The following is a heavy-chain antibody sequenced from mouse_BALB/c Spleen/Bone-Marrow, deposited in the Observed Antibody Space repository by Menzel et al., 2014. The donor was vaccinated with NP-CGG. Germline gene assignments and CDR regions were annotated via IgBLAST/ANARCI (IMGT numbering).Heavy chain of an antibody. CDR3: ARYDYGVYFDY. D-gene: IGHD2-4*01. J-gene: IGHJ2*01. CDR1: GFNIKDTY. V-gene: IGHV14-3*02. Sequence: EVKLMESGAEFVKPGASVKLSCTASGFNIKDTYMHWVKQRPEQGLEWIGRIDPANGNTKYDPKFQGKTTITADTSSNTAYLQLSSLTSEDTAVYYCARYDYGVYFDYWGQGTTLTVSS. CDR2: IDPANGNT.